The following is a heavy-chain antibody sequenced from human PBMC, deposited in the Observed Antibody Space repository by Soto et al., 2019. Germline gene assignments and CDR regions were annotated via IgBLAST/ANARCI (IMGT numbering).Heavy chain of an antibody. CDR1: GFNFGLYA. D-gene: IGHD3-9*01. J-gene: IGHJ3*01. V-gene: IGHV3-23*01. CDR3: AQLTVLTSSAFDV. Sequence: GGSLRLSCAASGFNFGLYAMSWVLQTPGKRLEWVSEISSSSGRTTRYADSVRGRFTISRDNSRNTLYLEMTTLRADATATYFCAQLTVLTSSAFDVWGQGTLVTVSS. CDR2: ISSSSGRTT.